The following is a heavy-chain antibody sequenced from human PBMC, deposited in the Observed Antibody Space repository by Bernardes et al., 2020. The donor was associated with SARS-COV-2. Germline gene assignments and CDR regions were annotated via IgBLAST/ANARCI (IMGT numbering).Heavy chain of an antibody. V-gene: IGHV3-23*01. CDR3: AVPRGYSSGGFDY. Sequence: GSLRLSCAASGFTFSSYAMSWVRQAPGKGLEWVSAISGSGGSTYYADSVKGRFTISRDNSKNTLYLQMNSLRAEDTAVYYCAVPRGYSSGGFDYWGQGTLVTVSS. J-gene: IGHJ4*02. D-gene: IGHD6-25*01. CDR2: ISGSGGST. CDR1: GFTFSSYA.